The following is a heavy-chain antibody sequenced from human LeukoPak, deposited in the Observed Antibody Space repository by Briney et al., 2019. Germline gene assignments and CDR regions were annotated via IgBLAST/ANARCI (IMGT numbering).Heavy chain of an antibody. J-gene: IGHJ6*02. CDR1: GDSISGYY. CDR3: ASRKAYYYGMDV. Sequence: SETLSLTCTVSGDSISGYYWSWIRQPPGKGLEWIGYIYSSGSTNYNPSLKSRITMSLDTSKKQFSLKLSSVTAADTAVYYCASRKAYYYGMDVWGQGTTVTVSS. CDR2: IYSSGST. V-gene: IGHV4-59*01.